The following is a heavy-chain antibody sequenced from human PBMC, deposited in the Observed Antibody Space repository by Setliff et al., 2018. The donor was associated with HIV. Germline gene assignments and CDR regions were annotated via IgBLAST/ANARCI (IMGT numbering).Heavy chain of an antibody. CDR3: AADGDTNSWYFY. Sequence: SETLSLTCTVSGASIRSQYWSWIRKPPGKGLEWIGYISYSGSTNYNPSLESRVAMSVDTSKQQFSLKLSSVTAADTAVYYCAADGDTNSWYFYWGQGTQVTVSS. J-gene: IGHJ4*02. CDR2: ISYSGST. V-gene: IGHV4-59*08. D-gene: IGHD6-13*01. CDR1: GASIRSQY.